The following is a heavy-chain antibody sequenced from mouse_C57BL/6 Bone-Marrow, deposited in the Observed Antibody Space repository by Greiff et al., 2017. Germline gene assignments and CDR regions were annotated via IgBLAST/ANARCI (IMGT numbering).Heavy chain of an antibody. V-gene: IGHV5-6*02. CDR3: ARQGSYDGYYGY. CDR2: ISSGGSYT. CDR1: GFTFSSYG. J-gene: IGHJ2*01. D-gene: IGHD2-3*01. Sequence: DVMLVESGGDLVKPGGSLKLSCAASGFTFSSYGMSWVRQTPDKRLAWVATISSGGSYTYYPDSVKGRFTISRDNAKNTLYLQMSSLKSEDTAMYYCARQGSYDGYYGYWGQGTTLTVSS.